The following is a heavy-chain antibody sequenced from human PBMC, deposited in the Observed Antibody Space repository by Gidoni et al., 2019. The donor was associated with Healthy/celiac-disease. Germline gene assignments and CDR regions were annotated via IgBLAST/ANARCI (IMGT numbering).Heavy chain of an antibody. J-gene: IGHJ5*02. V-gene: IGHV4-59*08. Sequence: QVQLQESGPGLVKPSETLSLTCTVSGGSISSYYWSWIRQPPGKGLEWIGYIYYSGSTNYNPSLKSRVTISVDTSKNQFSLKLSSVTAADTAVYYCARLGIAAAGKGSWFDPWGQGTLVTVSS. CDR1: GGSISSYY. CDR3: ARLGIAAAGKGSWFDP. D-gene: IGHD6-13*01. CDR2: IYYSGST.